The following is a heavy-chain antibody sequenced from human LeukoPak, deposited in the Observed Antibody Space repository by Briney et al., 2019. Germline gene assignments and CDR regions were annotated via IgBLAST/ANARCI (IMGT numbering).Heavy chain of an antibody. D-gene: IGHD6-6*01. J-gene: IGHJ6*03. CDR2: IYYSGST. CDR3: AREDSSSSNYYYYMDV. Sequence: SETLSLTCTVSGGSISSHCWSWIRQPPGKGLEWIGYIYYSGSTNYNPSLKSRVTISVDTSKNQFSPKLSSVTAADTAVYYCAREDSSSSNYYYYMDVWGKGTTVTVSS. CDR1: GGSISSHC. V-gene: IGHV4-59*11.